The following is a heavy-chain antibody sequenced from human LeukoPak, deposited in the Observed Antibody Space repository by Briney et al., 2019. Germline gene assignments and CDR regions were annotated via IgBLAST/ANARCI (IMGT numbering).Heavy chain of an antibody. CDR2: ISGSGGST. CDR3: AKGSGWYVNDY. D-gene: IGHD6-19*01. J-gene: IGHJ4*02. Sequence: GGSLRLSCAASGFTFSSYGMSWGRKAPGKGLEWVSAISGSGGSTYYADSVKGRFTISRDNSKNTLYLQMNSLRAEDTAVYYCAKGSGWYVNDYWGQGTLVTVSS. CDR1: GFTFSSYG. V-gene: IGHV3-23*01.